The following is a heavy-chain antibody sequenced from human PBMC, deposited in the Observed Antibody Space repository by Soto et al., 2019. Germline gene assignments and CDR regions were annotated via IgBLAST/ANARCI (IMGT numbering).Heavy chain of an antibody. CDR2: FIPIFGTA. J-gene: IGHJ5*02. D-gene: IGHD2-21*02. V-gene: IGHV1-69*06. Sequence: QVQLVQSGAEVKKPGSSVKVSCKASGGTFSSYAISWVRQAPGQGLEWMGGFIPIFGTANYAQKFQGRVTITADKSTSTADMELSSLRSEDTAVYYCARDLAYCGGDCYGWFDPWGQGTLVTVSS. CDR3: ARDLAYCGGDCYGWFDP. CDR1: GGTFSSYA.